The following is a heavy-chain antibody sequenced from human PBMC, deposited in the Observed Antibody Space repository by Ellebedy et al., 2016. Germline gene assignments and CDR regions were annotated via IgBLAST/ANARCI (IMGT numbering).Heavy chain of an antibody. J-gene: IGHJ6*02. D-gene: IGHD3-10*01. V-gene: IGHV3-30*18. CDR2: ISYDGSNK. CDR1: GFTFSSYG. Sequence: GGSLRLXCAASGFTFSSYGMHWVRQAPGKGLEWVAVISYDGSNKYYADSVKGRFTISRDNSKNTLYLQMNSLRAEDTTVYYCAKEGGSGSRDYYGMDVWGQGTTVTVSS. CDR3: AKEGGSGSRDYYGMDV.